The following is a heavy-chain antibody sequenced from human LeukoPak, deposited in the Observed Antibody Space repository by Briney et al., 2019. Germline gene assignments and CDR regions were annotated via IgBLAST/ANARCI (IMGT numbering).Heavy chain of an antibody. Sequence: PSETLSLTCTVSGGSISSYYWSWIRQPAGKGLEWIGRIYTSGSTNYNPSLKSRVTMSVDTSKNQFSLKLSSVTAADTAVYYCAREDCSSTSCYMAGWFDPWGQGTLVTVSS. V-gene: IGHV4-4*07. CDR2: IYTSGST. CDR3: AREDCSSTSCYMAGWFDP. CDR1: GGSISSYY. J-gene: IGHJ5*02. D-gene: IGHD2-2*02.